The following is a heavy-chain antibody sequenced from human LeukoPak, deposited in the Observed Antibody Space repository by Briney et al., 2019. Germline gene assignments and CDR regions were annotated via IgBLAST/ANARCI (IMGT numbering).Heavy chain of an antibody. CDR1: GGSFSGYY. Sequence: SETLSLTCAVYGGSFSGYYWSWIRQPPGKGLEWIGEINHSGSTNYNPSLKSRFTISVDTSKNQFPLKLSSVTAADTAVYYCASTRRDFYGMDVWGKGTTVTVSS. CDR2: INHSGST. V-gene: IGHV4-34*01. D-gene: IGHD3-3*01. J-gene: IGHJ6*04. CDR3: ASTRRDFYGMDV.